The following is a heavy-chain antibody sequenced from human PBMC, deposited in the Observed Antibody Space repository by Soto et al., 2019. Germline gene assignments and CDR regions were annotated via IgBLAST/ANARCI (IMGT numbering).Heavy chain of an antibody. CDR3: ARDLRYFDPWDY. D-gene: IGHD3-9*01. CDR2: IYYSGST. CDR1: GGSISSGDYC. V-gene: IGHV4-30-4*01. Sequence: SETLSLTCTVSGGSISSGDYCWSWIRQPPGKGLEWIGYIYYSGSTYYNPSLKSRVTISVDTSKNQFSLYLQMNSLRAEDTAVYYCARDLRYFDPWDYWGQGTLVTVSS. J-gene: IGHJ4*02.